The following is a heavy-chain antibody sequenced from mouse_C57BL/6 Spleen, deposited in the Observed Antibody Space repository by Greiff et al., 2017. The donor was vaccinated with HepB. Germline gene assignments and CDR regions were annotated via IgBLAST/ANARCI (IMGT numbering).Heavy chain of an antibody. J-gene: IGHJ4*01. D-gene: IGHD2-4*01. CDR3: ARGGITDWVYYAMDY. CDR1: GYTFTSYW. CDR2: IDPSDSET. V-gene: IGHV1-52*01. Sequence: VKLQQPGAELVRPGSSVKLSCKASGYTFTSYWMHWVKQRPIQGLEWIGNIDPSDSETHYNQKFKDKATLTVDKSSSTAYMQLSSLTSEDSAVYYCARGGITDWVYYAMDYWGQGTSVTVSS.